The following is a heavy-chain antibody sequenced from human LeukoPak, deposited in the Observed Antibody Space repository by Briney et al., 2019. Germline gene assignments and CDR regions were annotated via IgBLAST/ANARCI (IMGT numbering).Heavy chain of an antibody. D-gene: IGHD4-23*01. Sequence: PSETLSLTCTVSGGSISSSSYYWGWIRQPPGKGLEWIGSIYYSGSTYYNPSLKSRVTISVDTSKNQFSLKLSSVTAADTAVYYCARPFTVVTPGGFDYWGQGTLVTVSS. J-gene: IGHJ4*02. CDR2: IYYSGST. V-gene: IGHV4-39*01. CDR1: GGSISSSSYY. CDR3: ARPFTVVTPGGFDY.